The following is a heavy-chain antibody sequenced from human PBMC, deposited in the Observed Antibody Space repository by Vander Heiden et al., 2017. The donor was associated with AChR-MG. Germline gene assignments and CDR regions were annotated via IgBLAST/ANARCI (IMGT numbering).Heavy chain of an antibody. Sequence: EVQLVESGGGLVQPGRSLRLSCAASGFTFDDYAMHWVRQAPGKGLEWVSGISWNSGSIGYADSVKGRFTISRDNAKNSLYLQMNSLRAEDTALYYCAKDTRSSSWWGNYYYYGMDVWGQGTTVAVSS. D-gene: IGHD6-13*01. CDR3: AKDTRSSSWWGNYYYYGMDV. CDR1: GFTFDDYA. CDR2: ISWNSGSI. J-gene: IGHJ6*02. V-gene: IGHV3-9*01.